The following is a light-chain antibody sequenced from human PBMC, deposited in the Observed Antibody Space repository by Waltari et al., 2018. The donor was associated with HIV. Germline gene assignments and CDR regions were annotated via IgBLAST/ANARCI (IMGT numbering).Light chain of an antibody. J-gene: IGKJ3*01. Sequence: DIHMTQSPASLSASVGDRVSIICRTSQNVNYNLNWYQHKPGKAPDLLIYAASSLQRGVPSRFRGSGSGTDFTLNISGLQHEDFATYYCQQSYGKNLNLGPGNKVEIK. CDR3: QQSYGKNLN. V-gene: IGKV1-39*01. CDR1: QNVNYN. CDR2: AAS.